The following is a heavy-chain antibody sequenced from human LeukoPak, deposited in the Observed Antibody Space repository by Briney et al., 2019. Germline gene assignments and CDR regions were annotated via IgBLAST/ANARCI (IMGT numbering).Heavy chain of an antibody. D-gene: IGHD5-18*01. J-gene: IGHJ6*02. Sequence: PGGSLRLSCAASGFTFSSYAMHWVRQAPGKGLEWVAVISYDGSNKYYADSVKGRFTISRDNSKNTLYLQMTSLRAEDTAVYYCARHLVPAMVTQYYYYGMDVWGQGTTVTVSS. V-gene: IGHV3-30-3*01. CDR1: GFTFSSYA. CDR3: ARHLVPAMVTQYYYYGMDV. CDR2: ISYDGSNK.